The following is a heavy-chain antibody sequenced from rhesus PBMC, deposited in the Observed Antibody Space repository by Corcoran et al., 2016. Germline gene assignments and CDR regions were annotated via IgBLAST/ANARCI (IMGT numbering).Heavy chain of an antibody. Sequence: QLQLQESGPGLVKPSETLSVTCAVSGGSISSSYWSWFRQAPGKGLEWIGYIYGSGSSTNYNPPFKSRVTLSVDTSKNQLSLKRSSVTAADTAVYYCASGDYYGGYWGQGVLVTVSS. CDR3: ASGDYYGGY. J-gene: IGHJ4*01. CDR1: GGSISSSY. V-gene: IGHV4-169*02. CDR2: IYGSGSST. D-gene: IGHD3-22*01.